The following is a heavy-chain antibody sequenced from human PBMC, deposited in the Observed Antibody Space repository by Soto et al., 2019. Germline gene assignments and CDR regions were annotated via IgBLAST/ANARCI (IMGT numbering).Heavy chain of an antibody. CDR3: ARDPIQYNWNYGIFDY. V-gene: IGHV1-69*13. CDR1: GRTFSSYA. Sequence: SVKVSCKACGRTFSSYAISWVRLSRWEGLEWMGGIIPIFGTANYAQKFQGRVTITADESTSTAYMELSSLRSEDTAVYYCARDPIQYNWNYGIFDYWGQGTLVTVSS. CDR2: IIPIFGTA. D-gene: IGHD1-7*01. J-gene: IGHJ4*02.